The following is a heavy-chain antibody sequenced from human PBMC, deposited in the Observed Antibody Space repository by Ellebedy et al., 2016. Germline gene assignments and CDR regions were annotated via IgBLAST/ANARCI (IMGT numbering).Heavy chain of an antibody. CDR2: ISTSGSTI. V-gene: IGHV3-11*01. J-gene: IGHJ4*02. CDR1: GFSFSDNY. D-gene: IGHD2-2*02. CDR3: ARDPPVGGYCRSPSCYTHRTFDY. Sequence: GGSLRLSXAASGFSFSDNYMTWIRQAPGKGLEWVSYISTSGSTIYYADSVKGRFTISRDNAKNSLYLQMSGLRAEDTAVYYCARDPPVGGYCRSPSCYTHRTFDYWGQGALVTVSS.